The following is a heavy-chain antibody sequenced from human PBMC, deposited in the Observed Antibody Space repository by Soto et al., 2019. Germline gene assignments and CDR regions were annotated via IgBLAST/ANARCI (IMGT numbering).Heavy chain of an antibody. CDR1: GGSISSSSYY. CDR2: TYYSGST. J-gene: IGHJ4*02. V-gene: IGHV4-39*01. CDR3: ARLFPRVVPAAIYFDY. D-gene: IGHD2-2*01. Sequence: SETLSLTCTVSGGSISSSSYYWGWIRQPPGKGLEWIGSTYYSGSTYYNPSLKSRVTISVDTSKNQFSLKLSSVTAADTAVYYCARLFPRVVPAAIYFDYWGQGTLVT.